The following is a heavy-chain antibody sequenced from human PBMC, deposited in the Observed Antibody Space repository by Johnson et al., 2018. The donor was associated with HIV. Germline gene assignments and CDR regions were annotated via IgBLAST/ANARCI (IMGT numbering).Heavy chain of an antibody. D-gene: IGHD1-26*01. CDR3: AKESKWESRTPHAFDM. CDR2: IRYDGNSK. V-gene: IGHV3-30*02. Sequence: ESGGGVVQPGGSLRLSCAASGFTFNTYGMDWVRQAPGKGLEWVAFIRYDGNSKYYIDSVKGRFTVSRDNSKNTLYLQMKSLRPEDTAVYYCAKESKWESRTPHAFDMWGQGTMVTVSS. CDR1: GFTFNTYG. J-gene: IGHJ3*02.